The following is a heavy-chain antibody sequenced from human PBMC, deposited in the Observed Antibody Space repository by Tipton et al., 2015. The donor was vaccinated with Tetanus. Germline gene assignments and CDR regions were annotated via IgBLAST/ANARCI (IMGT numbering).Heavy chain of an antibody. Sequence: SLRLSCVASGFTFSNYCMTWVRQAPGKGLEWVANIKQDGSALYYVDSVKGRFTFSRDNAKNSLYLQVNSLRAEDTAVYYCARAISSRWGKHDAFDIWGQGTTVAVSS. J-gene: IGHJ3*02. CDR1: GFTFSNYC. V-gene: IGHV3-7*01. CDR2: IKQDGSAL. D-gene: IGHD3-16*01. CDR3: ARAISSRWGKHDAFDI.